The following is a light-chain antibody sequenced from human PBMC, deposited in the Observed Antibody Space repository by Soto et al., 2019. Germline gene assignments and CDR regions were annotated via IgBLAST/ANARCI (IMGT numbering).Light chain of an antibody. J-gene: IGLJ2*01. CDR2: DVS. Sequence: QSALTQPASVSGSPGQSITISCTGTSSDIGGYNYVSWYQQHPGKAPKLMMYDVSKRPSGVSNRFSGSKSGNTASLTISGLEAEDEAEYYYSSYTSSSTRGVFGGETQLTVL. CDR3: SSYTSSSTRGV. V-gene: IGLV2-14*01. CDR1: SSDIGGYNY.